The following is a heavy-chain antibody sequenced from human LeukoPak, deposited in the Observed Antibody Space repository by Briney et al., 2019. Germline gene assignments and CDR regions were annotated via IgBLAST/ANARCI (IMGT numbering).Heavy chain of an antibody. Sequence: SETQSLTCTVSGGSVSSGGYSWSWIRQPPGKGLEWIGYIYNSGSTNYNPSLKSRVIISVDTSKNQFSLKLSSVTAADTAVYYCASVVDTATHFDYWGQGTLVTVSS. CDR1: GGSVSSGGYS. J-gene: IGHJ4*02. CDR3: ASVVDTATHFDY. V-gene: IGHV4-61*08. CDR2: IYNSGST. D-gene: IGHD5-18*01.